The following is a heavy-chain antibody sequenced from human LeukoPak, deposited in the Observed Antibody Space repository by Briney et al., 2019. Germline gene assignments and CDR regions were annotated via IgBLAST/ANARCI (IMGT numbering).Heavy chain of an antibody. CDR2: ISGSGGST. J-gene: IGHJ4*02. D-gene: IGHD3-22*01. CDR3: AKVRAGYYYDSSIDY. V-gene: IGHV3-23*01. CDR1: GFTFSSYA. Sequence: GGSLRLSCAASGFTFSSYAMSWVRQAPGEGLEWVSAISGSGGSTYYADSVKGRFTISRDNSKNTLYLQMNSLRAEDTAVYYCAKVRAGYYYDSSIDYWGQGTLVTVSS.